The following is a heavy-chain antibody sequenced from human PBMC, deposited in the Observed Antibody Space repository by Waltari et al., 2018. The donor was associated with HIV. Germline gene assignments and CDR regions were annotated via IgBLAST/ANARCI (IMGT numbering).Heavy chain of an antibody. V-gene: IGHV4-39*02. D-gene: IGHD6-19*01. CDR2: IYYTGSI. CDR1: GGSISTSVYY. Sequence: QLQLQESGPGLVKPSETLSLPCTVSGGSISTSVYYWSWIRLPPGKGLEWIGSIYYTGSIYYNPSLKNRVSVSEEKSKNHFSLNLTSVTAADTAVYYCAGVAVAGRFGMDVWGQGTTVTVSS. J-gene: IGHJ6*02. CDR3: AGVAVAGRFGMDV.